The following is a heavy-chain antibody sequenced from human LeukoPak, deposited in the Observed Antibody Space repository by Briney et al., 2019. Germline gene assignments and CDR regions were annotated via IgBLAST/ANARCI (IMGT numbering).Heavy chain of an antibody. CDR2: INHSGST. CDR3: ARTPVVVVAANLYYFDY. J-gene: IGHJ4*02. Sequence: SETLSLTCAVYGGSFSGYYWSWIRQPPGKGLEWIGEINHSGSTNYNPSLKSRVTISVVTSKNQFSLKLSSVTAADTAVYYCARTPVVVVAANLYYFDYWGQGTLVTVSS. D-gene: IGHD2-15*01. CDR1: GGSFSGYY. V-gene: IGHV4-34*01.